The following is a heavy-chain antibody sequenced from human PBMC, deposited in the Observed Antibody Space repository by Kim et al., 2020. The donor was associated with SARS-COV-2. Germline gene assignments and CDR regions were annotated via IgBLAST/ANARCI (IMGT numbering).Heavy chain of an antibody. CDR3: ARGVPLTTVTHLYYYYGMDV. V-gene: IGHV1-69*13. J-gene: IGHJ6*02. D-gene: IGHD4-17*01. Sequence: SVKVSCKASGGTFSSYAISWVRQAPGQGLEWMGGIIPIFGTANYAQKFQGRVTITADESTSTAYMELSSLRSEDTAVYYCARGVPLTTVTHLYYYYGMDVWGQGTTVTVSS. CDR2: IIPIFGTA. CDR1: GGTFSSYA.